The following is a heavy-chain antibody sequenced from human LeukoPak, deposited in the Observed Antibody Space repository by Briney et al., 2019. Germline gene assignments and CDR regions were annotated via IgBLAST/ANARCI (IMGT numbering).Heavy chain of an antibody. D-gene: IGHD2-15*01. V-gene: IGHV4-39*01. CDR2: IYYSGST. CDR3: ARPALGAFDI. Sequence: SETLSLTCTVSGGSISSSSYYWGWIRQSPGKGLEWIGSIYYSGSTYYNPSLKSRVTISVDTSKNQFSLKVSSVTAAETAVYYCARPALGAFDIWGQGTVVTVSS. J-gene: IGHJ3*02. CDR1: GGSISSSSYY.